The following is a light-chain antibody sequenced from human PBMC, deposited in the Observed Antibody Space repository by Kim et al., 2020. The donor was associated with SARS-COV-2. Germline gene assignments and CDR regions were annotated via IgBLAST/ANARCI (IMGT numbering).Light chain of an antibody. CDR2: DAS. Sequence: LSLSPGETDTLSCRASQTVSRYLAWYQQKPGQAPRLLIYDASKRATGIPARFSGSGSGTDFTLTISSLEPEDFAIYYCQQRSASYTFGQGTKLEI. V-gene: IGKV3-11*01. CDR1: QTVSRY. J-gene: IGKJ2*01. CDR3: QQRSASYT.